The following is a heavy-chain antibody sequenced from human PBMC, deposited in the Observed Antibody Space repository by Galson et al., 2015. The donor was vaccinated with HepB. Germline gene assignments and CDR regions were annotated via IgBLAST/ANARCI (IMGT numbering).Heavy chain of an antibody. V-gene: IGHV1-2*04. CDR1: GYTFTGYY. CDR2: INPNSGGT. J-gene: IGHJ6*02. Sequence: SVKVSCKASGYTFTGYYMRWVRQAPGQGLEWMGWINPNSGGTNYAQKFQGWVTMTRDTSISTAYMELSRLRSDDTAVYYCARDLRVSGDCYDSSALYYYYGMDGWGQGTTVTVSS. D-gene: IGHD3-22*01. CDR3: ARDLRVSGDCYDSSALYYYYGMDG.